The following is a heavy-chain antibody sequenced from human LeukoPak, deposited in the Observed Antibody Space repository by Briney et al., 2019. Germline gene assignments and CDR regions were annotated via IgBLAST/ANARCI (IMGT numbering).Heavy chain of an antibody. D-gene: IGHD3-9*01. CDR1: GGSFSGYY. CDR2: INHSGST. Sequence: PSETLSLTCAVYGGSFSGYYWSWIRQPPGKGLEWIGEINHSGSTNYNPSLKSLVAISVDNSKNQFSLKLSSVTAADTAVYYCARGLYDILTGYSKDYYYGMDVWGQGTTVTVSS. J-gene: IGHJ6*02. V-gene: IGHV4-34*01. CDR3: ARGLYDILTGYSKDYYYGMDV.